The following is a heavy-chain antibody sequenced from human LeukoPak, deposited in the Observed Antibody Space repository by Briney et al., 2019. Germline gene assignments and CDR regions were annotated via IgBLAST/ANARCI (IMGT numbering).Heavy chain of an antibody. V-gene: IGHV4-34*01. CDR2: INHSGST. J-gene: IGHJ4*02. CDR3: ARVSGWSKMTDY. D-gene: IGHD6-19*01. CDR1: GFTFSGSA. Sequence: GSLRLSCAASGFTFSGSAMHWVRQAPGKGLEWIGEINHSGSTNYNPSLKSRATISVDTSRNQFSLKLSSVTAADTAVYYCARVSGWSKMTDYWGQGTLVTVSS.